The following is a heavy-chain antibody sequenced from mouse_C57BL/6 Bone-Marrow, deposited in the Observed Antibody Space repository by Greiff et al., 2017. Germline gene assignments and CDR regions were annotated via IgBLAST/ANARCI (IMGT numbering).Heavy chain of an antibody. Sequence: EVKVVESGGGLVQPGGSLSLSCAASGFTFTGYYMSWVRQPPGKALEWLGCIRNTANGYTTEYSASVKGRFTISRDTSKSILYLQMIALRAEASATYCCAKYGGSLVLFDYWGQGTTLTVSS. J-gene: IGHJ2*01. V-gene: IGHV7-3*01. D-gene: IGHD6-1*01. CDR1: GFTFTGYY. CDR3: AKYGGSLVLFDY. CDR2: IRNTANGYTT.